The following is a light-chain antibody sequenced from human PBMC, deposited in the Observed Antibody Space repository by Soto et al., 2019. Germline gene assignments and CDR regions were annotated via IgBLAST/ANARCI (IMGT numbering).Light chain of an antibody. Sequence: DVVMTQSPLSLSVTLGQPASISCKSSQTLVYSDGNAYLNWFHQRPGQSPRRLIYKVSRRDSGVPDRFSGSGSCTEFSPTISRVDAEDIGVYYCLQGTHWPPRTFGQGPKLEIK. CDR1: QTLVYSDGNAY. CDR2: KVS. V-gene: IGKV2-30*01. CDR3: LQGTHWPPRT. J-gene: IGKJ2*01.